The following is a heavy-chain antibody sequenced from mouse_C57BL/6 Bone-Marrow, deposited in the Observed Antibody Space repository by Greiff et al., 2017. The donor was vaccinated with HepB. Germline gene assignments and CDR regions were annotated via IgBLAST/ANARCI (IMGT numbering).Heavy chain of an antibody. CDR3: ARGDYYGSSYGYWYFDV. CDR2: IDPSDSYT. CDR1: GYTFTSYW. V-gene: IGHV1-69*01. J-gene: IGHJ1*03. Sequence: QVQLQQPGAELVMPGASVKLSCKASGYTFTSYWMHWVKQRPGQGLEWIGEIDPSDSYTNYNQKFKGKSTLTVDKSSSTAYMQLSSLTSEDSAVYYGARGDYYGSSYGYWYFDVWGTGTTVTVSS. D-gene: IGHD1-1*01.